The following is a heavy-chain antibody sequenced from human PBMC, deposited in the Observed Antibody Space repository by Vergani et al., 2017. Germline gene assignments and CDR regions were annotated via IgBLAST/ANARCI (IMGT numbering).Heavy chain of an antibody. J-gene: IGHJ5*02. D-gene: IGHD3-3*01. CDR3: ARVPAKIRFLEWNNWFDP. V-gene: IGHV1-8*01. CDR2: MNPNSGNT. Sequence: QVQLVQSGAAVKKPGASVQVSCKASGYTFTSYDINWVRQATGQGLEWMGCMNPNSGNTGYAQKFQGRVTMTRNTSISTRYMELSSLRSEDTAVYYWARVPAKIRFLEWNNWFDPWGQGTLVTVSS. CDR1: GYTFTSYD.